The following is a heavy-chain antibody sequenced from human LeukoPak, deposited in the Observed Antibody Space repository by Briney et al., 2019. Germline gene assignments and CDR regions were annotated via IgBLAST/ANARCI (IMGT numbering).Heavy chain of an antibody. CDR1: GFTVSSSY. CDR3: ARDREESPTLFGYSYGRNHYYYMDV. Sequence: GGSLRLSCAASGFTVSSSYMSWVRQAPGKGLEWVSVIYSGGSTYYADSVKGRFTISRDNSKNTLYLQMNGLRAEDTAVYYCARDREESPTLFGYSYGRNHYYYMDVWGKGTTVTVSS. CDR2: IYSGGST. V-gene: IGHV3-53*01. J-gene: IGHJ6*03. D-gene: IGHD5-18*01.